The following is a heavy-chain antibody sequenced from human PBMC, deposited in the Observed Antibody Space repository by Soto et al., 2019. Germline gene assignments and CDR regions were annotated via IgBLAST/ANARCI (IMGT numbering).Heavy chain of an antibody. D-gene: IGHD4-17*01. CDR1: GVTISSYA. J-gene: IGHJ4*02. V-gene: IGHV3-23*01. CDR3: ASAMTTVSTSNFDY. CDR2: ISGSGGST. Sequence: PLRLSCTASGVTISSYAMSWILQTPGKGLEWVSAISGSGGSTYYADSVKGRFTISRDNSKNTLYLQMNSLRAEDTAVYYYASAMTTVSTSNFDYWGQGTLVTRLL.